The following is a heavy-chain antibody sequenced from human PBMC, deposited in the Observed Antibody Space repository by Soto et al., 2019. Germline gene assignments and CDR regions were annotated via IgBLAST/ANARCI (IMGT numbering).Heavy chain of an antibody. D-gene: IGHD2-2*02. Sequence: ASVKVSCKASGYTFTGYSFHWVRQAPGQGLEWMGWINPNSGGTNYAQKFQGRVSMTRDTSITTAYMELTRLRSDDTAVYYCARSTGRGVVVPAAIRWGYYYYGMDVWGQGTTVTVSS. V-gene: IGHV1-2*02. CDR2: INPNSGGT. CDR3: ARSTGRGVVVPAAIRWGYYYYGMDV. J-gene: IGHJ6*02. CDR1: GYTFTGYS.